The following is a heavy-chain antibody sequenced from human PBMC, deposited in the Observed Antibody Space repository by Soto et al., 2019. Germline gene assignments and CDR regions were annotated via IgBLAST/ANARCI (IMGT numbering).Heavy chain of an antibody. J-gene: IGHJ4*02. CDR3: AHFAGYSNSWPKGGFDY. Sequence: PGGSLRLSCAASGFTFNNYAVSWVRQAPGKGLEWVSCISSSGGSTSYADSVKGRLTISRDNSKNTLYLQMNSLRAEDTAVYYCAHFAGYSNSWPKGGFDYWGQGTLVTVSS. D-gene: IGHD6-13*01. CDR1: GFTFNNYA. CDR2: ISSSGGST. V-gene: IGHV3-23*01.